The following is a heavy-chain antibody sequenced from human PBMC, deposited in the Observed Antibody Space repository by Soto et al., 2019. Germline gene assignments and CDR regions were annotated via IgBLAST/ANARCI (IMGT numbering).Heavy chain of an antibody. Sequence: EVQLVESGGGLVQPGGSLRLSCAASGFSFSTYSMNWVRQAPGKGLEWVSYISSSSSTIYYADSVKGRFTNSRDNAKNSLYLQMNSLRDEDTAVYYCARAPDYYDRSDSEFACWGQGTLVTVSS. CDR2: ISSSSSTI. D-gene: IGHD3-22*01. V-gene: IGHV3-48*02. CDR3: ARAPDYYDRSDSEFAC. J-gene: IGHJ4*02. CDR1: GFSFSTYS.